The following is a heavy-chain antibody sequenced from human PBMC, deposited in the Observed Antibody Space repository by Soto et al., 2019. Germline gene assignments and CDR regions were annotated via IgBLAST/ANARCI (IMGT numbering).Heavy chain of an antibody. V-gene: IGHV3-48*01. CDR3: ARGGPPLKRFGP. CDR2: ISSSSSTI. Sequence: EVQLVESGGGLVQPGGSLRLSCAASGFTFSSYSMNWVRQAPGKGLEWVSYISSSSSTIYYADSVKGRFTISRDNAKNSLDLQMNSPRGEDTGVYYCARGGPPLKRFGPWGQGTLVTVSS. D-gene: IGHD3-16*01. J-gene: IGHJ5*02. CDR1: GFTFSSYS.